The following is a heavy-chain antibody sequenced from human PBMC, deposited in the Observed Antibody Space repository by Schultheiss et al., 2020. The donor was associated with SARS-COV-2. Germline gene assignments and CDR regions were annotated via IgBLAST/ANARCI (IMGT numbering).Heavy chain of an antibody. J-gene: IGHJ4*02. CDR3: ARDQTYYYDSSGYYDY. V-gene: IGHV3-66*01. CDR2: IYSGGST. CDR1: GFTVSSNY. Sequence: GGSLRLSCAASGFTVSSNYMSWVRQAPGKGLEWVSVIYSGGSTYYADSVKGRFTISRDNSKNTLYLQMNSLRAEDTAVYYCARDQTYYYDSSGYYDYWGQGTLVTVSS. D-gene: IGHD3-22*01.